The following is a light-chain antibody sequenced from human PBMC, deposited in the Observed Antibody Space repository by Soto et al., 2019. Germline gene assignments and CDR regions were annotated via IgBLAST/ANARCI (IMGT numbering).Light chain of an antibody. CDR2: DAS. J-gene: IGKJ1*01. CDR1: QSVSSY. CDR3: QQRSNWPRT. Sequence: TVLSQSPATLSLSPGERATLFCWASQSVSSYLAWYQQKPGQAPRLLIYDASNRATGIPARFSGSGSGTDFTLTISSLEPEDFAVYYCQQRSNWPRTFGQGTKVDIK. V-gene: IGKV3-11*01.